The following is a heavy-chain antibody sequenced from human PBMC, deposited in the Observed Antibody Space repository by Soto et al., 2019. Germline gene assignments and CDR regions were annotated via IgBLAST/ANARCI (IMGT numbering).Heavy chain of an antibody. CDR1: GYTFTNYA. CDR3: ATPQDYDGCLDS. V-gene: IGHV1-3*01. CDR2: INVGNGNT. J-gene: IGHJ4*02. D-gene: IGHD3-22*01. Sequence: GASVKVSCKASGYTFTNYATHWVRQAPGQRLEWMGWINVGNGNTRYSQKFQGRLTLTRDTPGNTAYLELNSLISEDTAVYYCATPQDYDGCLDSWGQGTLVTVSS.